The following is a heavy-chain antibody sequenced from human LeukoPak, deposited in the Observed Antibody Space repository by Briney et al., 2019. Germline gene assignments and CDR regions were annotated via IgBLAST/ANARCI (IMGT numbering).Heavy chain of an antibody. CDR1: GYTFSDYY. CDR2: INPKSGGT. D-gene: IGHD3-22*01. Sequence: ASVTVSCKASGYTFSDYYTHWVRQAPGQGLEWMGWINPKSGGTDYAQKFQGRVAMTRDTSISTAYMELSRLRSDDTAVYYCARGGNYYNIESNWFDSWGQGTLVTVSS. V-gene: IGHV1-2*02. CDR3: ARGGNYYNIESNWFDS. J-gene: IGHJ5*01.